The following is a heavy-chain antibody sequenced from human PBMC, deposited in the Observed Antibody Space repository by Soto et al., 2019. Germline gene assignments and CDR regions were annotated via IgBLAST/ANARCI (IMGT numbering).Heavy chain of an antibody. CDR2: IYYSGST. Sequence: SETLSLTCTVSGGSLSSYYWSWIRQPPGKGLEWIGYIYYSGSTNYNPSLKSRVTISVDTSKNQFSLKLSSVTAADTAVYYCARVVVTYPKGRQLNNWFDPWGQGTLVTVSS. CDR1: GGSLSSYY. CDR3: ARVVVTYPKGRQLNNWFDP. D-gene: IGHD3-22*01. J-gene: IGHJ5*02. V-gene: IGHV4-59*13.